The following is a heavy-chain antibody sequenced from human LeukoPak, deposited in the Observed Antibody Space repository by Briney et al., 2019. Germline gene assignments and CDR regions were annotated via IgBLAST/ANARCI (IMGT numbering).Heavy chain of an antibody. CDR3: AGTSPLTSAHYYYYGMDV. D-gene: IGHD4-11*01. CDR2: IYSGGST. V-gene: IGHV3-66*01. Sequence: EGSLRLSCAASGFTVSSKYMSWVRQAPGKGLEWVSVIYSGGSTYYADSVKGRFTISRDTSKNTLYLQMNSLRAEDTAVYYCAGTSPLTSAHYYYYGMDVWGQGTTVTVSS. CDR1: GFTVSSKY. J-gene: IGHJ6*02.